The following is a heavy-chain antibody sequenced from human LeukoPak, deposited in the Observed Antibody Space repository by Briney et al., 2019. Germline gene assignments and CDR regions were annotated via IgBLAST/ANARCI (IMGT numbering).Heavy chain of an antibody. J-gene: IGHJ4*02. D-gene: IGHD6-19*01. V-gene: IGHV3-23*01. CDR1: GFTFSSYA. Sequence: GGSLRLSCTASGFTFSSYAMYWVRQAPGKGVEWVSGIFGSGGSAHYADSVKGRFTISRDNSKNTVYLQMNSLRAEDTAVYYCGKTTTGYSSGRYPAWPVDYWGQGTLVTVSS. CDR2: IFGSGGSA. CDR3: GKTTTGYSSGRYPAWPVDY.